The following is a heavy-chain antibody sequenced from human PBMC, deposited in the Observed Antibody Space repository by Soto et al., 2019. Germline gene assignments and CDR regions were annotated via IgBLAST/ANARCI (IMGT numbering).Heavy chain of an antibody. V-gene: IGHV6-1*01. CDR2: TYQRSKWYN. CDR3: ARSIAVAQIAIFDY. CDR1: GESVSSNSAA. Sequence: SQTLSLTCAISGESVSSNSAAWNWVRQSPSRGLEWLGKTYQRSKWYNDYAVSVKSRIIINPDTSKNQVSLQLNSVTPDDSVLYYCARSIAVAQIAIFDYWGQGALVTVSS. J-gene: IGHJ4*02. D-gene: IGHD6-13*01.